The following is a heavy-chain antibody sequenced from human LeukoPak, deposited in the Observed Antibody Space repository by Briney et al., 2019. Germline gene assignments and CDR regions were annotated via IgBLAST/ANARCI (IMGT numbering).Heavy chain of an antibody. D-gene: IGHD6-13*01. Sequence: ASVKVSCKASGYTFTGYYMHWVRQAPGQGLEWMGWINPNSGGTNYAQKFQGRVTMTRDTSISTAYMELSRLRSDDTAVYYCAREAGLAAAGPFSYYYYMDVWGKGTTVTISS. CDR1: GYTFTGYY. CDR3: AREAGLAAAGPFSYYYYMDV. J-gene: IGHJ6*03. V-gene: IGHV1-2*02. CDR2: INPNSGGT.